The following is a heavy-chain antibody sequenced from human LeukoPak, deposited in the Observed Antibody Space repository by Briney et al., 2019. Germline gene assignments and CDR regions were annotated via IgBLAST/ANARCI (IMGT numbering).Heavy chain of an antibody. D-gene: IGHD3-10*01. J-gene: IGHJ4*02. CDR1: GYTFTDYY. Sequence: ASVKLSCKVSGYTFTDYYMHWVQQAPGKGLEWMGLVDPEDGETIYAEKFQGRVTITADTSTDTAYMELSSLRSEDTAVYYCATDTMVRGVTIPFDYWGQGTLVTVSS. CDR3: ATDTMVRGVTIPFDY. CDR2: VDPEDGET. V-gene: IGHV1-69-2*01.